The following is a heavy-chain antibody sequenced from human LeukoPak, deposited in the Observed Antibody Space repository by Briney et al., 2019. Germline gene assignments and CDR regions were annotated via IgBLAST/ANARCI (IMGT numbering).Heavy chain of an antibody. CDR3: AVYGSGSYYISYYGMDV. Sequence: SETLSLTCTVSGGSLSSSSYYWGWIRQPPGKGLEWLGSIYYSGSTYYNPSLKSRVTISVDTSKNQFSLRLSSVTAADTAVYYCAVYGSGSYYISYYGMDVWGQGTTVTVSS. CDR1: GGSLSSSSYY. J-gene: IGHJ6*02. D-gene: IGHD3-10*01. CDR2: IYYSGST. V-gene: IGHV4-39*01.